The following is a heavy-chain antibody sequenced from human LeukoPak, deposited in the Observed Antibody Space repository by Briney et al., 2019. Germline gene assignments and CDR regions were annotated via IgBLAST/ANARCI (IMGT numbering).Heavy chain of an antibody. CDR1: GYSISSSYY. CDR3: ARVGYSSGWYGVFTKKYFDY. J-gene: IGHJ4*02. CDR2: IYDSGST. D-gene: IGHD6-19*01. Sequence: SETLSLTCTVSGYSISSSYYWSWIRQPPGKGLGWIGYIYDSGSTNYNPSLKRRVTISVDTSKNQFSLKVSSVTAADTAVYYCARVGYSSGWYGVFTKKYFDYWGQGTLVTVSS. V-gene: IGHV4-61*01.